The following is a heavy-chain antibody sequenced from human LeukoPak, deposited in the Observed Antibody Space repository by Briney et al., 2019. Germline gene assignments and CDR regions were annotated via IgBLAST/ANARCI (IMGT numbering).Heavy chain of an antibody. CDR1: GASISSYY. V-gene: IGHV4-59*01. J-gene: IGHJ4*02. CDR2: IYYSGST. D-gene: IGHD3-3*01. Sequence: SETLSLTCTVSGASISSYYWSWIRQPPGKGLEWIGYIYYSGSTNYNPSLKSRVTISVDTSKNQFSLKLSSVTAADTAVYHCARGYRWSGYYTDYYFDYWGQGTLVTVSS. CDR3: ARGYRWSGYYTDYYFDY.